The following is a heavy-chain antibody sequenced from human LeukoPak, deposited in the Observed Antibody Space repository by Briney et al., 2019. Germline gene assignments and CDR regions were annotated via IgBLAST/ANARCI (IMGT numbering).Heavy chain of an antibody. CDR1: GFTFSSYW. D-gene: IGHD3-22*01. J-gene: IGHJ3*02. CDR2: ISYDGGKV. Sequence: HSGGSLRLSCAASGFTFSSYWMSWVRQAPGKGLEWVAIISYDGGKVYYADSVKGRLTISRDNSKKTLHVQMNSLRAEDTAVYYCVRGGLGYYDNGAFDIWGQGTMVTVSS. V-gene: IGHV3-30*03. CDR3: VRGGLGYYDNGAFDI.